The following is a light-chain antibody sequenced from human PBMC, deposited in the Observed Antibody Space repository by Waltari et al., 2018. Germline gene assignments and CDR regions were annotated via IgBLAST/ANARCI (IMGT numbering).Light chain of an antibody. CDR1: SSAVGVYTY. V-gene: IGLV2-8*01. J-gene: IGLJ1*01. CDR2: EAS. Sequence: QSALTQPPSASGSPGQSVTISCTGTSSAVGVYTYVSWYKQLPGKAPILIIYEASERPSGVPDRFSGSKSGNTASLTVSGLQAEDEADYYCSSYAGSSNFVFGTGTKVTVL. CDR3: SSYAGSSNFV.